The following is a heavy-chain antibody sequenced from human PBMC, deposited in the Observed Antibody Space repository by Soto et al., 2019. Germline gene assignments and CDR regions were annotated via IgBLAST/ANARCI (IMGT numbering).Heavy chain of an antibody. D-gene: IGHD6-19*01. Sequence: SETLSLTCAVSGDSVTSNVWWSRVRQPPGKGLEWIGEAYHNGLTDYNPSLKSRVTMSVDTSKNEFSLKLTSLTAADTAIYYCARDAAVPGESDRFDYWGQGXLVTVYS. CDR2: AYHNGLT. CDR1: GDSVTSNVW. CDR3: ARDAAVPGESDRFDY. J-gene: IGHJ4*02. V-gene: IGHV4-4*02.